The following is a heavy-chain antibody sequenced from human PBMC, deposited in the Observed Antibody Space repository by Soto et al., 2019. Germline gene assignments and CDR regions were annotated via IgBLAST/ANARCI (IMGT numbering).Heavy chain of an antibody. D-gene: IGHD3-16*01. CDR2: ISPGGDNT. CDR3: AKPENVASWGKGPDY. V-gene: IGHV3-23*01. J-gene: IGHJ4*02. CDR1: GFTFRSYA. Sequence: EVQLLESGGGLVQPGGSLRLACAASGFTFRSYAMSWVRQAPGKGLEWVSIISPGGDNTYYADSVKGRFTISRDNSRDTLYLQLNSLRAEDTAVYYCAKPENVASWGKGPDYWGQGTLVSVSS.